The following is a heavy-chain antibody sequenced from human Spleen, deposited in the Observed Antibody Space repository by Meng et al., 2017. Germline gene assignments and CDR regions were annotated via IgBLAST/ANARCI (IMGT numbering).Heavy chain of an antibody. CDR3: ARADSGTYPYNYYYGMDV. CDR2: IKEDGSAK. V-gene: IGHV3-7*01. Sequence: LSLTCAASGFTFSSYWMSWVRQAPGKGLEWVANIKEDGSAKYYVDSVKGRLTISRDNAKNSLYLQMNSLRVEDTAVYYCARADSGTYPYNYYYGMDVWGQGTTVTVSS. CDR1: GFTFSSYW. J-gene: IGHJ6*02. D-gene: IGHD1-26*01.